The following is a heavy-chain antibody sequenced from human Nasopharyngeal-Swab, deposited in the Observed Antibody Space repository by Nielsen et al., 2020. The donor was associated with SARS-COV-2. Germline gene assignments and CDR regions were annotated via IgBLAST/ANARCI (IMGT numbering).Heavy chain of an antibody. CDR3: ARDVLLGAGRAYYYYMDV. J-gene: IGHJ6*03. V-gene: IGHV3-53*01. CDR2: IYSGGST. D-gene: IGHD3-10*01. CDR1: GFTVSSNY. Sequence: GGSLRLSCAASGFTVSSNYMSWVRQAPGKGLEWVSVIYSGGSTYYADSVKGRFTISRDNSKNTLYLQMNSLRAEDTAVYYCARDVLLGAGRAYYYYMDVWGKGTTVTVSS.